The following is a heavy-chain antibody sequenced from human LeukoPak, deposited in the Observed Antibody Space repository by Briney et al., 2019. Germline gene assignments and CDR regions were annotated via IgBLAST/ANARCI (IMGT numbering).Heavy chain of an antibody. CDR3: ASNIPTPTTSPPLGY. V-gene: IGHV4-59*08. CDR2: IDYSGRT. Sequence: SETLSLTCTVSGGSTDSYYYWSWIRQPPGKGLEWIAYIDYSGRTKYNPSLQSRVTISVDTSKTQFSLRLGSVTAADTAVYFCASNIPTPTTSPPLGYWGQGTLVTVSS. D-gene: IGHD1-1*01. CDR1: GGSTDSYYY. J-gene: IGHJ4*02.